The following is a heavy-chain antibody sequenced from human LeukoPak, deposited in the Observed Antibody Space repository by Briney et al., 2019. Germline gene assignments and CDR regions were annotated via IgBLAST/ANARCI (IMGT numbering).Heavy chain of an antibody. D-gene: IGHD3-3*01. CDR3: QLYFGVVPIDY. V-gene: IGHV3-21*01. Sequence: GGSLRLSCAASGFTFSTYSMTWDRQAPGKGLEWVSSISSSSSYIYYADSVKGRFTISRDNAKNSLYLQMNSLRAEDTAVYYCQLYFGVVPIDYWGQGTLVTVSS. J-gene: IGHJ4*02. CDR2: ISSSSSYI. CDR1: GFTFSTYS.